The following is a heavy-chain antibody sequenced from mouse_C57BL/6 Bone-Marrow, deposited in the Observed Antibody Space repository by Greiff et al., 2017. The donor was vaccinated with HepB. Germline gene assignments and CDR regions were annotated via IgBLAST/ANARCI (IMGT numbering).Heavy chain of an antibody. Sequence: EVKLMESGGGLVQPKGSLKLSCAASGFSFNTYAMNWVRQAPGKGLEWVARIRSKSNNYATYYADSVKDRFTISRDDSESMLYLQMNNLKTEDTAMYYCVRHATYDGFAYWGQGTLVTVSA. V-gene: IGHV10-1*01. CDR2: IRSKSNNYAT. D-gene: IGHD2-12*01. CDR1: GFSFNTYA. J-gene: IGHJ3*01. CDR3: VRHATYDGFAY.